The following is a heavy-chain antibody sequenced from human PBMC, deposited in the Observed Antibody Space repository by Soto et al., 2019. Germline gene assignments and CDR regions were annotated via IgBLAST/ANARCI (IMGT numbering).Heavy chain of an antibody. D-gene: IGHD3-22*01. CDR1: GGTFSSYS. CDR3: ARGTVVIYYQFDY. CDR2: IIPIFGTA. V-gene: IGHV1-69*13. Sequence: SVEVSCKASGGTFSSYSISWVRQAPGQGLEWMGGIIPIFGTANYAQKFQGRVTIAADESTSTAYMELSSLRSEDTAVYYCARGTVVIYYQFDYWGQGTLVTVSS. J-gene: IGHJ4*02.